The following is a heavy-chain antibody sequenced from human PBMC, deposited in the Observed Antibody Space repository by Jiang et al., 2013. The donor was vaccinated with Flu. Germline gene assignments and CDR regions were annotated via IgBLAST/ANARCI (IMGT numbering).Heavy chain of an antibody. CDR3: ARDRGGSAWSDVFDI. V-gene: IGHV4-38-2*02. CDR2: LYHSGSA. CDR1: GYSINSGYY. J-gene: IGHJ3*02. D-gene: IGHD6-19*01. Sequence: LKPSETLSLTCAVSGYSINSGYYWGWIRQPPGKGLEWIGSLYHSGSAYYNPSLKSRVTISVDKSKNQFSLKLSSVTAADTAVYFCARDRGGSAWSDVFDIWGRGAMVTVSS.